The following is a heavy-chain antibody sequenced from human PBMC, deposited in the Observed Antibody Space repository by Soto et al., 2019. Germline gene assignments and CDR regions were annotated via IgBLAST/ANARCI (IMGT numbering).Heavy chain of an antibody. D-gene: IGHD6-6*01. Sequence: GGSLRLSCAASGFTFSSYGMHWVRQAPGKGLEWVAVIWYDGSNKYYADSVKGRFTISRDNSKNTLYLQMNSLRAEDTAVYYCARESISTRAFAIWGQGTMVTVSS. CDR2: IWYDGSNK. CDR3: ARESISTRAFAI. V-gene: IGHV3-33*01. CDR1: GFTFSSYG. J-gene: IGHJ3*02.